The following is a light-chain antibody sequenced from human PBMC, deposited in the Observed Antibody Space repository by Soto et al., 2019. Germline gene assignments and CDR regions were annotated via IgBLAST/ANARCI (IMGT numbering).Light chain of an antibody. V-gene: IGKV1-33*01. CDR1: QDISNY. CDR2: DAS. CDR3: QQYDNLPLT. J-gene: IGKJ2*01. Sequence: DIQMTQSPSSLSASVGDRVTITCQASQDISNYLNWYQQKPGKAPKLLIYDASNLETGVPSRFSGSGSWKEFTFNHHHLQPEDIATYYCQQYDNLPLTFGQGTKLEIK.